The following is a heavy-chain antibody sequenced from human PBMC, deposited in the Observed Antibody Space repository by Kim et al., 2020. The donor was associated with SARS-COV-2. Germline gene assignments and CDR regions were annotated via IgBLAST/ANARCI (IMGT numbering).Heavy chain of an antibody. CDR1: GFTFSSFS. V-gene: IGHV3-48*02. J-gene: IGHJ3*02. Sequence: GGSLRLSCAASGFTFSSFSMNWVRQAPGKGLEWVSYISSSSGTIHYADSVKGRFTISRDNAKNSLYLQMNSLRDEDTAVYYCARERPYGDYTFDIWGQGTMVIVSS. CDR3: ARERPYGDYTFDI. D-gene: IGHD4-17*01. CDR2: ISSSSGTI.